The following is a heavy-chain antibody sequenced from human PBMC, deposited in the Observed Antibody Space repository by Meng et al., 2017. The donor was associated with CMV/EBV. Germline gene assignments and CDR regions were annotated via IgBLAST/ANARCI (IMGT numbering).Heavy chain of an antibody. CDR2: ISYDGSNK. V-gene: IGHV3-30*04. D-gene: IGHD2-15*01. Sequence: GGSLRLSCAASGFTFSSYAMHWVRQAPGKGLEWVAVISYDGSNKYYADSVKGRFTISRDNSKNTLYLQMNSLRAEDTAVYYCARGDVVVVAATQRHYGMDVWGQGPTVTVSS. J-gene: IGHJ6*02. CDR3: ARGDVVVVAATQRHYGMDV. CDR1: GFTFSSYA.